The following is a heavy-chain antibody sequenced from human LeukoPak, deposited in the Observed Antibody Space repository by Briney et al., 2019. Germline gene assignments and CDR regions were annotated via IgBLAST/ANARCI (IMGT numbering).Heavy chain of an antibody. CDR3: ARERGRYYDSSPN. CDR1: GDSISSGDYY. V-gene: IGHV4-30-4*01. J-gene: IGHJ4*02. D-gene: IGHD3-22*01. CDR2: IYYSGSI. Sequence: PSETLSLTCTVSGDSISSGDYYRSWIRQPPGKGLEWIGYIYYSGSIYYNPSLKSRLTISVDTSKNQFSLKLSSVTAADTAVYYCARERGRYYDSSPNWGQGTLVTVSS.